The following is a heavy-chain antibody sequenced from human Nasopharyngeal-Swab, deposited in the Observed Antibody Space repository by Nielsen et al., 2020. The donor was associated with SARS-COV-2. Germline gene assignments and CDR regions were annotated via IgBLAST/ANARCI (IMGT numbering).Heavy chain of an antibody. D-gene: IGHD6-19*01. J-gene: IGHJ4*02. Sequence: ASVKVSCKASGYTFTSYDINWVRQATGQGLEWMGWMNPNSGNTGYAQKFQGRVTMTRNTSISTAYMELSSLRSEDTAVYYSARGLSSGWPWPLDYWGQGTLVTVSS. CDR1: GYTFTSYD. CDR2: MNPNSGNT. CDR3: ARGLSSGWPWPLDY. V-gene: IGHV1-8*01.